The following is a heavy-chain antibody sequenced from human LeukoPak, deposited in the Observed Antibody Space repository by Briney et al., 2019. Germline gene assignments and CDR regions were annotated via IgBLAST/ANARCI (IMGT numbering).Heavy chain of an antibody. CDR2: INSDGSST. J-gene: IGHJ4*02. Sequence: GGSLRLSCAAPGFTFSNYWMHWVRQAPGKGLVWVSRINSDGSSTTYADSVKGRFTISRDNGQNTLYLQMNSLRAEDTAVYYCAREGRGYSYAFEYWGQGTLVTVSS. D-gene: IGHD5-18*01. CDR1: GFTFSNYW. V-gene: IGHV3-74*01. CDR3: AREGRGYSYAFEY.